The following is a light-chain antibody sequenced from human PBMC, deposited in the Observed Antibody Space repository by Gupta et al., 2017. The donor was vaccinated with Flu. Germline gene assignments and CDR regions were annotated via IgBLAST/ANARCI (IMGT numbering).Light chain of an antibody. CDR2: GSN. V-gene: IGLV1-44*01. Sequence: VTISCSGSSSNIGNNAVNWYQQVPGTATKLLIYGSNQRPSGVPDRFSGSKSGASAALAISGLQSEDEADYYCAAWDDSLNGHYVFGTGTKVTAL. CDR1: SSNIGNNA. CDR3: AAWDDSLNGHYV. J-gene: IGLJ1*01.